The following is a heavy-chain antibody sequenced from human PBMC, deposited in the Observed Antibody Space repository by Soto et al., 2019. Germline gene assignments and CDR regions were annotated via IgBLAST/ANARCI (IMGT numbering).Heavy chain of an antibody. J-gene: IGHJ4*02. CDR1: GYTFSNFW. V-gene: IGHV5-51*01. D-gene: IGHD6-13*01. Sequence: GVSLKISCQCSGYTFSNFWIAWVRKLPGKGLEWMGIIYPGDYETRYSPSFHGKVTISADRSIGTAYLQWSSLEASDSAFYFCARSPRSSPYFDYWGQGALVTVSS. CDR2: IYPGDYET. CDR3: ARSPRSSPYFDY.